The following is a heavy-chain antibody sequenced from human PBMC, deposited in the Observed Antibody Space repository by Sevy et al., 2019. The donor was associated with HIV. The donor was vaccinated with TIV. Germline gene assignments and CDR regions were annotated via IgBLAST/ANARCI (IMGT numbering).Heavy chain of an antibody. CDR2: IKSKSDGGTT. J-gene: IGHJ3*02. CDR1: GFSFRETW. D-gene: IGHD3-16*02. Sequence: GGSLRLSCAASGFSFRETWMSWVRQGPGKGLELVGRIKSKSDGGTTDYAAPVEGSFTISRDDSKTTLYLQMNSLKAEVTALYYCTTMGYHGRFDIWGQGTMVTVSS. CDR3: TTMGYHGRFDI. V-gene: IGHV3-15*01.